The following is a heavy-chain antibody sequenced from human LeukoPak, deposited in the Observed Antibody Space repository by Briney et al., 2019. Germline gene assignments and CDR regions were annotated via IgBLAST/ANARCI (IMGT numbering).Heavy chain of an antibody. Sequence: QPGGSLRLSCAASGFTFSSYSMNWVRQAPGKGLEWVSYISSSSSTTYYADSVKGRFTISRDNSKNTLYLQMNSLRAEDTAVYYCAKDPPTSGNYFDYWGQGTLVTVSS. J-gene: IGHJ4*02. CDR3: AKDPPTSGNYFDY. CDR2: ISSSSSTT. CDR1: GFTFSSYS. D-gene: IGHD1-14*01. V-gene: IGHV3-48*01.